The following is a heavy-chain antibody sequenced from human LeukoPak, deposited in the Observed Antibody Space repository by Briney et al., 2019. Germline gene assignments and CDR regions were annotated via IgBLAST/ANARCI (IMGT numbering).Heavy chain of an antibody. D-gene: IGHD3-22*01. CDR3: ALLKSDSSAERSDY. Sequence: PGGSLRLSCAASGFTYGTYAMSWVRQAPGKGLEWVSAISGSGGSTYYADSVKGRFTISRDNSKNTLYLQMNSLRAEDTAVYYCALLKSDSSAERSDYWGQGTLVTVSS. V-gene: IGHV3-23*01. J-gene: IGHJ4*02. CDR2: ISGSGGST. CDR1: GFTYGTYA.